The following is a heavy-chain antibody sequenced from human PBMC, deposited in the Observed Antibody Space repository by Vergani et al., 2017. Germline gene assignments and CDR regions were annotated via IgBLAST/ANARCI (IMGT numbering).Heavy chain of an antibody. CDR1: GFTFSSYG. CDR2: IWYDGSNK. CDR3: ARLERGKLVDY. V-gene: IGHV3-33*01. Sequence: QVQLVESGGGVVQPGRSLRLSCAASGFTFSSYGMHWVRQAPGKGLEWVAVIWYDGSNKYYADSVKGGFTISRDNSKNTLYLQMNSLRAEDTAVYYCARLERGKLVDYWGQGTLVTVSS. J-gene: IGHJ4*02. D-gene: IGHD1-1*01.